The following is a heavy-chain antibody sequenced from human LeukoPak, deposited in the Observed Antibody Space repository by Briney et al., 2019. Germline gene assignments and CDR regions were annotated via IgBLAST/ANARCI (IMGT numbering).Heavy chain of an antibody. V-gene: IGHV6-1*01. Sequence: SETLSLTCAISGDSVSSNSATWNWIRQSPSRGLEWLGRTYYRSKWYNEYAASVKSRIPINPDTSKNQFSLQLNSVTPEDTAVYYCARSFPRYCDFWGQGTLVTVSS. J-gene: IGHJ4*02. CDR1: GDSVSSNSAT. CDR2: TYYRSKWYN. CDR3: ARSFPRYCDF.